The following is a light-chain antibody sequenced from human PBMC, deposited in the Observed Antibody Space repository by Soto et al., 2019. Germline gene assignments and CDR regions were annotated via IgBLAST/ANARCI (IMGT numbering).Light chain of an antibody. V-gene: IGKV3-11*01. J-gene: IGKJ5*01. Sequence: ELVLPQSPATLPLSPGERASLSCRASQSVSSYLAWYQQKPGQAPRLLIYDASNRATGIPARFSGSGSGTEFTLAISSLQSEDFAVYYCQQYNNWPPITFGQGTRLEIK. CDR2: DAS. CDR3: QQYNNWPPIT. CDR1: QSVSSY.